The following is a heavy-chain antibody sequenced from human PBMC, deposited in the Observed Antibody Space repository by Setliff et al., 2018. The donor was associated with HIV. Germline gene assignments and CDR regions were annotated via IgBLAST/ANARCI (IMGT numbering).Heavy chain of an antibody. J-gene: IGHJ4*02. D-gene: IGHD2-8*02. Sequence: PSETLSLTCTVSGDSISSIDYYWGWIRQPPGEGLEWIGSIYYSGSTYYNPSLKSRVTISVDTSKNQFSLKLNSVTAADTAVYYCTVYNTGSSKDHYWGQGTPVTAPQ. CDR1: GDSISSIDYY. V-gene: IGHV4-39*07. CDR3: TVYNTGSSKDHY. CDR2: IYYSGST.